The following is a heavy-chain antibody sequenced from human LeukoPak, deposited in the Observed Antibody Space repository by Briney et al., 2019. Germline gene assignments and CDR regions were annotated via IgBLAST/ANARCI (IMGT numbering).Heavy chain of an antibody. CDR3: ARANYGSGTYYVDY. CDR1: GFTFSTYS. J-gene: IGHJ4*02. D-gene: IGHD3-10*01. Sequence: GGSLRLSCAASGFTFSTYSMNWVHQAPGKGLEWVSSIGNSGDYMYYADSLKGRLTISRDNAKNSLYLQMSSLRAEDTAVYYCARANYGSGTYYVDYWGQGTLVTVSS. CDR2: IGNSGDYM. V-gene: IGHV3-21*01.